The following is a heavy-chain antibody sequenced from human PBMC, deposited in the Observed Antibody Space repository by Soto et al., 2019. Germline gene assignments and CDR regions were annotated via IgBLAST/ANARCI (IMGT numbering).Heavy chain of an antibody. CDR3: ARVRVRELGRRGYYFDY. D-gene: IGHD7-27*01. J-gene: IGHJ4*02. Sequence: NPSETLSLTCAVYGGSFSGYYWSWIRQPPGKGLEWIGEINHSGSTNYNPSLKSRVTISVDTSKNQFSLKLSSVTAADTAVYYCARVRVRELGRRGYYFDYWGQGTLVTVSS. CDR2: INHSGST. V-gene: IGHV4-34*01. CDR1: GGSFSGYY.